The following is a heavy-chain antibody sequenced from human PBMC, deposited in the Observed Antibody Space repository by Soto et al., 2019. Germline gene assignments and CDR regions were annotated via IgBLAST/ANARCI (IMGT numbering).Heavy chain of an antibody. CDR1: GGSLSGYY. V-gene: IGHV4-34*01. CDR3: ARVNFFSYYYYGMDV. J-gene: IGHJ6*02. D-gene: IGHD3-3*01. CDR2: INHSGST. Sequence: NPSETLSLICAVYGGSLSGYYWSWIRQPPGKGLEWIGEINHSGSTNYNPSLKSRVTISVDTSKNQFSLKLSSVTAADTAVYYCARVNFFSYYYYGMDVWGQGTTVTVSS.